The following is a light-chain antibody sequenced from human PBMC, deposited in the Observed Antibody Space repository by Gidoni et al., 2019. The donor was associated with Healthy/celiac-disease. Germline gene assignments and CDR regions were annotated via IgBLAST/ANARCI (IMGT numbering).Light chain of an antibody. CDR1: NIGSKS. J-gene: IGLJ3*02. CDR3: QVWDSSSDHGV. Sequence: YVLTQAPAGAGAPGRPARIPCGGNNIGSKSLHWYQQQPGQAPVLVIYYDSDRPSGIPERFSGSHSGNTATLTISRVEAGDEADYYCQVWDSSSDHGVFGGGTKLTVL. V-gene: IGLV3-21*04. CDR2: YDS.